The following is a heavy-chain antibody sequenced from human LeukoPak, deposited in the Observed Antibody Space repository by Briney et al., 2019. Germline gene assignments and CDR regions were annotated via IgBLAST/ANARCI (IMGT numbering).Heavy chain of an antibody. CDR3: ARQPNKNFFDY. J-gene: IGHJ4*02. V-gene: IGHV4-59*08. CDR2: IYYSGGT. Sequence: SETLSLTCTVSGVSISSYYWSWLRQPPGKGLEWIGYIYYSGGTNYNPSLKSRVTMSVDTSRNQFSLKVTAATAADTAVYYCARQPNKNFFDYWGPGTPVTVPS. CDR1: GVSISSYY.